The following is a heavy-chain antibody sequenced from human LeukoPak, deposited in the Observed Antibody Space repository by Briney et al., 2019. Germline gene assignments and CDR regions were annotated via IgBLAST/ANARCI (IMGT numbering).Heavy chain of an antibody. CDR3: TTERGGY. V-gene: IGHV3-15*01. CDR1: GFTFSSYA. Sequence: PGGSLRLSCAASGFTFSSYAMSWVRQAPGRGLEWVGRIKSKTVGGTTDYAAPVKGRFTISRDDSKNTLYLQMNSLKIEDTAVYYCTTERGGYWGQGTLVTVSS. CDR2: IKSKTVGGTT. D-gene: IGHD6-25*01. J-gene: IGHJ4*02.